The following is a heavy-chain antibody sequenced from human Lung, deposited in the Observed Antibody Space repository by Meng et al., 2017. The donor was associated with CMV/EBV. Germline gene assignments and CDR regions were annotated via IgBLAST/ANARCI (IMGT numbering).Heavy chain of an antibody. D-gene: IGHD6-13*01. CDR2: ISSSGSII. Sequence: GGSXRLXCAASGFTLSSYEMNWVRQAPGKGLEWVSYISSSGSIIYYAGSVKGRFTVSRDNAENSLYLQMNSLRAEDTAVYYCARDIAVAAADYWGQGTLVTSPQ. V-gene: IGHV3-48*03. CDR1: GFTLSSYE. J-gene: IGHJ4*02. CDR3: ARDIAVAAADY.